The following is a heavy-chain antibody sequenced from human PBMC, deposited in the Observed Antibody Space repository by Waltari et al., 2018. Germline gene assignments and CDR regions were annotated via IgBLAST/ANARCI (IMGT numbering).Heavy chain of an antibody. CDR1: GGSISSSSYY. Sequence: QLQLQESGPGLVKPSETLSLTCTVSGGSISSSSYYWGWIRQPPGKGLEWIGSIYYSWSTYYNPSLKSRVTISVDTSKNQFSLKLSSVTAADTAVYYCARVAAAPTWYYFDYWGQGTLVTVSS. CDR3: ARVAAAPTWYYFDY. V-gene: IGHV4-39*07. J-gene: IGHJ4*02. CDR2: IYYSWST. D-gene: IGHD6-13*01.